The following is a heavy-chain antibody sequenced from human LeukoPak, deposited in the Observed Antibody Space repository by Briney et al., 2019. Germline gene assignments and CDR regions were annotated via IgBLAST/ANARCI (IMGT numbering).Heavy chain of an antibody. D-gene: IGHD6-19*01. CDR3: AKDIHPYSSGSLDY. Sequence: PSETLSLTCTVSGGSISSYYCSWIRQPPGKGLEWIGYIYYSGSTNYNPSLKSRVTISVDPSKNQFSLKLGSVTAADTALYYCAKDIHPYSSGSLDYWGQGTLVTVSS. V-gene: IGHV4-59*01. CDR1: GGSISSYY. CDR2: IYYSGST. J-gene: IGHJ4*02.